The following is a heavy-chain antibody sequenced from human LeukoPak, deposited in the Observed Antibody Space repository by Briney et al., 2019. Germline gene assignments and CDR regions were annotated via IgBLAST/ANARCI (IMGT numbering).Heavy chain of an antibody. CDR1: GGSTSSGSYY. D-gene: IGHD4/OR15-4a*01. J-gene: IGHJ5*02. CDR2: IYYTGGT. Sequence: SQTLSLTCTVSGGSTSSGSYYWSWIRQPPGKGLDWIGYIYYTGGTNYNPSLKSRVTISVDTSKNQFSLKLSSVTAADTALYYCARAPSDYLNWFDPWGQGTLVTVSS. V-gene: IGHV4-61*01. CDR3: ARAPSDYLNWFDP.